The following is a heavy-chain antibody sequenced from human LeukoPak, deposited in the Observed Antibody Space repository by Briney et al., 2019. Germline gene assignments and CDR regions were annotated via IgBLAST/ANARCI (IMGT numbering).Heavy chain of an antibody. CDR3: AKSTGTTSADYYGMDV. D-gene: IGHD1-1*01. CDR2: TYYRSKWYN. J-gene: IGHJ6*02. Sequence: SQTLSLTCAISGDSVSSNSAAWNWIRQSPSRGLEWLGRTYYRSKWYNDYAVSVKSRITINPDTSKNQFSLQLNSVTPEDTAVYYCAKSTGTTSADYYGMDVWGQGTTVTVSS. CDR1: GDSVSSNSAA. V-gene: IGHV6-1*01.